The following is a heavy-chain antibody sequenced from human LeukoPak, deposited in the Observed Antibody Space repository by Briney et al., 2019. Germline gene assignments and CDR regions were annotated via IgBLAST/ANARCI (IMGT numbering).Heavy chain of an antibody. J-gene: IGHJ4*02. CDR2: INPNSGGT. D-gene: IGHD3-3*01. CDR1: GYTFTGYY. Sequence: ASVKVSCKASGYTFTGYYMHWVRQAPGQGLEWMGWINPNSGGTNYAQKFQGRVTMTRDTSISTAYMELSRLRSDDTAVYYCASSITIFGVVIVDDFDYWGQGTLVTVSS. CDR3: ASSITIFGVVIVDDFDY. V-gene: IGHV1-2*02.